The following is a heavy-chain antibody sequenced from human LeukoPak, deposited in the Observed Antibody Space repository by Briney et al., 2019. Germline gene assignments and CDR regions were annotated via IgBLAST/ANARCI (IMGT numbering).Heavy chain of an antibody. Sequence: ASVKVSCKASGYTFTGYGISWVRQAPGQGLEWMGWIISSNGNTNYAQKFQGRVTMTTDTSTSTAYMELRSLRSDDTAVYYCARDRGGDSSGYYGDYFDYWGQGTLVTVSS. D-gene: IGHD3-22*01. J-gene: IGHJ4*02. V-gene: IGHV1-18*01. CDR1: GYTFTGYG. CDR2: IISSNGNT. CDR3: ARDRGGDSSGYYGDYFDY.